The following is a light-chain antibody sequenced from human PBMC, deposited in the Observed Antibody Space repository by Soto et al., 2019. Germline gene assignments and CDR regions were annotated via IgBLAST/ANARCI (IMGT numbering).Light chain of an antibody. CDR2: DVS. CDR3: SSYTSSSTVGV. CDR1: SSDIGDYNY. Sequence: QSALTQPASVSGSPGQSITISCTGTSSDIGDYNYVSWYQQHPGKAPKLMIFDVSNRPSGVSRRFSGSKSGNTASLTISGLQAEDEADYYCSSYTSSSTVGVFGTGTKLTVL. J-gene: IGLJ1*01. V-gene: IGLV2-14*01.